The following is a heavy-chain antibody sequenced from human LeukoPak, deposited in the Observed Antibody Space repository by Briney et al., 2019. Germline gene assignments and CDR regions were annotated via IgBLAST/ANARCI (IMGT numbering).Heavy chain of an antibody. CDR3: ARGHMVTTWKDFDY. CDR2: INVGNGNV. D-gene: IGHD4-17*01. V-gene: IGHV1-3*01. CDR1: GFTLSTYA. Sequence: ASLKVSCKASGFTLSTYAIHCVRQAPGQGLEWMGWINVGNGNVKYSQKFQGRVTITRDTSASTVYMELSRLRPEDTAIYYCARGHMVTTWKDFDYWGQGTLVALSS. J-gene: IGHJ4*02.